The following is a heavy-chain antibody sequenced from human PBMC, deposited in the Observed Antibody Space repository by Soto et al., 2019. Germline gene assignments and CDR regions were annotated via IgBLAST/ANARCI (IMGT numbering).Heavy chain of an antibody. CDR2: IYYSGST. Sequence: PSETLSLTCTVSGGSISSGDYYWSWIRQPPGKGLEWIGYIYYSGSTYYNPSLKSRVTISVDTSKNQFSLKPSSVTAADTAVYYCAREHSSGWYWFDPWGQGNLVTVS. CDR3: AREHSSGWYWFDP. V-gene: IGHV4-30-4*01. D-gene: IGHD6-19*01. CDR1: GGSISSGDYY. J-gene: IGHJ5*02.